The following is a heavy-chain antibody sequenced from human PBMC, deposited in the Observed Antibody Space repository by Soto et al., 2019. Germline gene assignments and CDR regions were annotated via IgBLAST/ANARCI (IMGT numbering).Heavy chain of an antibody. D-gene: IGHD6-13*01. V-gene: IGHV3-15*01. Sequence: GGSLRLSCAASGFTFSNAWMSWVRQAPGKGLEWVGRIKSKTDGGTTDYAAPVKGRFTISRDDSKNTLYLQMNSLKTEDTAVYYLTKGGSSPPSNYYYYRDVGGKGTRVTVS. CDR3: TKGGSSPPSNYYYYRDV. J-gene: IGHJ6*03. CDR2: IKSKTDGGTT. CDR1: GFTFSNAW.